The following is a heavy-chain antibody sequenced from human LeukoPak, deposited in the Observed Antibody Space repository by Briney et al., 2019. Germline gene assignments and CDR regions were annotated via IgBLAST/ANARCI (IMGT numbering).Heavy chain of an antibody. V-gene: IGHV4-38-2*02. D-gene: IGHD1-14*01. CDR1: GYSISSGYY. CDR2: IYHSGST. CDR3: GRNGAYNLDY. J-gene: IGHJ4*02. Sequence: TSSETLSLTCTVSGYSISSGYYWGWIRQPPGKGLEWIGSIYHSGSTNYNPSLKSRVTISVDKSKNQFSLKLSSVTAADTAVYYCGRNGAYNLDYWGQGTLVTVSS.